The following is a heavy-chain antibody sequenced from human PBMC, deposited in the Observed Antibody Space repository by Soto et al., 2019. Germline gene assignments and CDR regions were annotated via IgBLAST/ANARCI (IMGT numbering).Heavy chain of an antibody. CDR1: GFTFSMFA. CDR3: AKERNFWSGTAGFDS. D-gene: IGHD3-3*01. Sequence: GGSLRLSCVGSGFTFSMFAMSWVRQAPGKGLEWISSISGSGGSTYYADSVKGRFTVSRDNSKTTVFLQMNSLRTEDTAVYFCAKERNFWSGTAGFDSWGQGSLVTVPS. J-gene: IGHJ5*01. V-gene: IGHV3-23*01. CDR2: ISGSGGST.